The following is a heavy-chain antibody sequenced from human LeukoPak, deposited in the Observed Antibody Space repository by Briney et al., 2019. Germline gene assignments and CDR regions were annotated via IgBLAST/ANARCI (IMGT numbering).Heavy chain of an antibody. V-gene: IGHV2-70*01. CDR2: IDWDDDK. J-gene: IGHJ4*02. CDR1: GFSLSTSGMC. Sequence: ESGPALVKPTQTLTLTCTFSGFSLSTSGMCVSWIRQPPGKALEWLALIDWDDDKYYSTSLKTRLTISKDTSKNQVVLTMTNMDPVDTATYYCARIKNYYDSSGYYYDRGYFVSDWGQGTLVTVSS. D-gene: IGHD3-22*01. CDR3: ARIKNYYDSSGYYYDRGYFVSD.